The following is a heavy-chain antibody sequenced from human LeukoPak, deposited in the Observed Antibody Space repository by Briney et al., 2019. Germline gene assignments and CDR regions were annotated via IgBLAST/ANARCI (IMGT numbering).Heavy chain of an antibody. CDR3: ARGNYCTNGVCFGLDY. CDR1: GFTFSSYE. Sequence: GGSLRLSCAASGFTFSSYEMNWVRQAPGRGLEWVSYISSSGSTIYYADSVKGRFTISRDNAKNSLYLQMNSLRAEDTAVYYCARGNYCTNGVCFGLDYWGQGTLVTVSS. CDR2: ISSSGSTI. V-gene: IGHV3-48*03. D-gene: IGHD2-8*01. J-gene: IGHJ4*02.